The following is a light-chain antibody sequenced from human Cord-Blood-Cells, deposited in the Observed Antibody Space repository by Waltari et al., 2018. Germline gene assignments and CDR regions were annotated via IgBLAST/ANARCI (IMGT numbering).Light chain of an antibody. J-gene: IGKJ4*01. CDR2: AAS. CDR3: QQLNSYPPT. Sequence: IQLTQSPSSLSASVGDRVTITCRASQGISSYLAWYQQKPGKAPKLLIYAASNLQSGFPSRFSGSGSGTDFTLTISSLQPEDFATYYCQQLNSYPPTFGGGTKVEIK. V-gene: IGKV1-9*01. CDR1: QGISSY.